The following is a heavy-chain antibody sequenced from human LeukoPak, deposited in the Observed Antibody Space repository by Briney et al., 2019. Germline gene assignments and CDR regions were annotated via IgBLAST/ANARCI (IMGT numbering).Heavy chain of an antibody. Sequence: GGXLRLSCAASGFTFSSKYMSWVRRAPGKGLEWVSVIYSGGATYYSDSVTGRFTVSRDNSKNTVYLQMNSLRAEDTAIYYCARERDSSGYILAYWGQGTLVTVSS. CDR2: IYSGGAT. CDR3: ARERDSSGYILAY. V-gene: IGHV3-53*01. D-gene: IGHD3-22*01. CDR1: GFTFSSKY. J-gene: IGHJ4*02.